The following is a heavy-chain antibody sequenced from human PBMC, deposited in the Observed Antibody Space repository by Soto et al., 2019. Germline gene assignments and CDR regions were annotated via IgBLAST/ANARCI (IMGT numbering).Heavy chain of an antibody. D-gene: IGHD3-3*01. J-gene: IGHJ6*02. V-gene: IGHV3-48*03. Sequence: GSLRFSCAASGFTFSSYEMNWVRQAPGKGLEWFSYISTRGSTKYYADSVKGRFTISRDDAKNSLYLQMNSMRVEDTAVYYCARAGVTIFGVVVDYPGMDVWGQGTTVTVYS. CDR2: ISTRGSTK. CDR1: GFTFSSYE. CDR3: ARAGVTIFGVVVDYPGMDV.